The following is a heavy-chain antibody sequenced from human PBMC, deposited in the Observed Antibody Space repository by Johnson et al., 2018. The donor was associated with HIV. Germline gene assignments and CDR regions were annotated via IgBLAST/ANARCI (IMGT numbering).Heavy chain of an antibody. V-gene: IGHV3-33*08. D-gene: IGHD5-18*01. Sequence: QVQLVESGGGLVQPGGSLRLSCAASGFTVSSNYMSWVRQAPGKGLEWLAVIWKDGQTKYFADSVKGRFTISRDTYKNTLNVQMNSLRAEDTAIYYCARDGGYTLFAFDTWGRGTLVTVSS. CDR1: GFTVSSNY. CDR3: ARDGGYTLFAFDT. J-gene: IGHJ3*02. CDR2: IWKDGQTK.